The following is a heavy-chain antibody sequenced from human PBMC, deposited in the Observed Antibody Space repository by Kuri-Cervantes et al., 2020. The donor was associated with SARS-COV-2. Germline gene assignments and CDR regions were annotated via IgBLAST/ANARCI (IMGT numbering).Heavy chain of an antibody. CDR3: ARGEYCSSTSCYYYYYMDV. V-gene: IGHV3-48*01. Sequence: GESLKISCAASGFTFSSYSMNWVRQAPGKGLEWVSYISSSSSTIYYADSVKGRFTISRDNAKSSLYLQMNSLRAEDTAVYYCARGEYCSSTSCYYYYYMDVWGKGTTVTVSS. J-gene: IGHJ6*03. D-gene: IGHD2-2*01. CDR2: ISSSSSTI. CDR1: GFTFSSYS.